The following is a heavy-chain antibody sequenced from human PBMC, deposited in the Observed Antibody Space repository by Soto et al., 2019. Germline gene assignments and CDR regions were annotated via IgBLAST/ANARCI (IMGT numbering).Heavy chain of an antibody. J-gene: IGHJ3*02. V-gene: IGHV3-53*04. CDR2: IYSGGST. CDR3: ARDHRGDDGSYAFDI. CDR1: GFTVSSNY. Sequence: GGSLRLSCAASGFTVSSNYMSWVRQAPGKGLEWVSVIYSGGSTYYADSVKGRFTISRHNSKNTLYLQMNSLRAEDTAVYYCARDHRGDDGSYAFDIWGQGAVVTVSS. D-gene: IGHD5-12*01.